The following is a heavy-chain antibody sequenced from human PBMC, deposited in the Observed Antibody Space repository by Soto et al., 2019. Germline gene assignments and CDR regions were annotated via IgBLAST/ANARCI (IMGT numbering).Heavy chain of an antibody. D-gene: IGHD3-9*01. CDR3: ARDLPPTGYHILTGSSFDY. J-gene: IGHJ4*02. Sequence: EVQLVESGGGLVQPGGSLRLSCAASGFTFSSYWMHWVRQAPGKGLVWVSRINSDGSSTSYADSVKGRFTISRDNAKNTLYLQMNSLRAEDTAVYYCARDLPPTGYHILTGSSFDYWGQGTLVTVSS. CDR2: INSDGSST. V-gene: IGHV3-74*01. CDR1: GFTFSSYW.